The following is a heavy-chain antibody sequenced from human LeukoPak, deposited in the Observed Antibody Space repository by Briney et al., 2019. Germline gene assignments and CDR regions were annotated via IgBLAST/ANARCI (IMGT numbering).Heavy chain of an antibody. CDR3: ARDQNRDTAMVTGIDDY. J-gene: IGHJ4*02. V-gene: IGHV1-46*01. D-gene: IGHD5-18*01. CDR2: INPSGGST. CDR1: GYTFTSYY. Sequence: ASVKVSCKASGYTFTSYYMHWVRQAPGQGLEWMGIINPSGGSTSYAQKLQGRVTMTRDTSTSTVYMELSSLRSEDTAVYYCARDQNRDTAMVTGIDDYWGQGTLVTVSS.